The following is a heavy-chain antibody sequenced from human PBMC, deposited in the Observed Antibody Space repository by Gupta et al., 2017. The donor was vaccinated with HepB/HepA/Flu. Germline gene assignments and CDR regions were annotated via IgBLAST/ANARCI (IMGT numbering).Heavy chain of an antibody. CDR2: ISWNSGSI. J-gene: IGHJ3*02. Sequence: EVQLVESGGGLVQPGRSLRLSCAASGFPFDDYAMPLVRQAPGKGLEWVSGISWNSGSIGYADSVKGRFTISRDNAKNSLYLQMNSLRAEDTALYYCAKDISAGITMVRGGAFDIWGQGTMVTVSS. CDR1: GFPFDDYA. V-gene: IGHV3-9*01. D-gene: IGHD3-10*01. CDR3: AKDISAGITMVRGGAFDI.